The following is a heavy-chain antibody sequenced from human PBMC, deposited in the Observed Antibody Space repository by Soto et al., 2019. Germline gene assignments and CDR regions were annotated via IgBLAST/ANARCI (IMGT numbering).Heavy chain of an antibody. V-gene: IGHV3-73*01. CDR3: TRREGYCSSTNCPNWFDP. CDR1: GFTFSGSA. D-gene: IGHD2-2*01. J-gene: IGHJ5*02. CDR2: IRSKSNSYAT. Sequence: GGSLRLSCAASGFTFSGSAMHWVRQASGKGLEWVGHIRSKSNSYATAYAASVKGRFTISRDDSKNTAYLQMNSLKSEDTAVYYCTRREGYCSSTNCPNWFDPWGQGTLVTVSS.